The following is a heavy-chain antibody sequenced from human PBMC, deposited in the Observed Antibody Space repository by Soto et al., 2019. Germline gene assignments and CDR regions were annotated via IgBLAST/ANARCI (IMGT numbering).Heavy chain of an antibody. J-gene: IGHJ4*02. V-gene: IGHV3-23*01. D-gene: IGHD3-10*01. Sequence: EVQLLESGGGLVQPGGSLRLSCAASGFTFSSYAMSWVRQAPGKGLEWVSAISGSGGSTYYADSVKGRFTISRDNSKNTLYRQMNSLRAEDTAVYYCAKGLRARSSFDYWGQGTLVTVSS. CDR2: ISGSGGST. CDR1: GFTFSSYA. CDR3: AKGLRARSSFDY.